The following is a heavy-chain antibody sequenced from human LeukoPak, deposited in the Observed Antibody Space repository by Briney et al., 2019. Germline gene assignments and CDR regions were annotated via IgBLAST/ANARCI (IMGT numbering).Heavy chain of an antibody. CDR3: VRAMVRGFSYYYMDV. V-gene: IGHV3-48*03. D-gene: IGHD3-10*01. Sequence: GGSLRLSCAASGFTFSSYEMNWVRQAPGKGLEWVSYISSSGSTIYYADSVKGRFTISRDNAKNSLYLQMNSLRAEDTAVYYCVRAMVRGFSYYYMDVWGKGTTVTVSS. CDR1: GFTFSSYE. CDR2: ISSSGSTI. J-gene: IGHJ6*03.